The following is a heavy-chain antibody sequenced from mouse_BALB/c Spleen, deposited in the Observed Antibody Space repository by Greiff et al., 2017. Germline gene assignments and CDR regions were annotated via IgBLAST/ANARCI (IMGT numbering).Heavy chain of an antibody. CDR1: GFTFSSYA. V-gene: IGHV5-9-4*01. Sequence: EVKLVESGGGLVKPGGSLKLSCAASGFTFSSYAMSWVRQSPGKRLEWVAEISSGGSYTYYPDTVTGRFTISRDNAKNTLYLEMSSLRSEDTAMYCCARDRGTTRAMDYWGQGTSVTVSS. D-gene: IGHD1-1*01. CDR3: ARDRGTTRAMDY. CDR2: ISSGGSYT. J-gene: IGHJ4*01.